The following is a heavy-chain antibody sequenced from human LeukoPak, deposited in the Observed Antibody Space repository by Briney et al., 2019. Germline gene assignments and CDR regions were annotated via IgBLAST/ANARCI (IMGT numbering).Heavy chain of an antibody. CDR1: GGSISSYY. D-gene: IGHD4-23*01. CDR2: IYYSGST. Sequence: SETLSLTCTGSGGSISSYYWSWIRQPPGKGLEWIGYIYYSGSTNYNPSLKSRVTISVDTSKDQFSLKLSSVTAADTAVYYCARIEDYGGNSVNYWGQGTLVTVSS. V-gene: IGHV4-59*01. CDR3: ARIEDYGGNSVNY. J-gene: IGHJ4*02.